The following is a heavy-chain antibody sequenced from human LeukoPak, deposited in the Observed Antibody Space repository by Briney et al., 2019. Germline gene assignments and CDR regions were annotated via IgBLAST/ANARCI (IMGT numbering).Heavy chain of an antibody. CDR3: VRDPRGSYPFDY. V-gene: IGHV3-11*01. J-gene: IGHJ4*02. Sequence: GGALRLSCAASGFTFSDYYMSWIRQAPGKGLEWVSYISSSGDAIYSAVSVKGRFTISRDNAKDSLYLEMDSLRAEDTAVYYCVRDPRGSYPFDYWGQGSLVTVSS. D-gene: IGHD1-26*01. CDR1: GFTFSDYY. CDR2: ISSSGDAI.